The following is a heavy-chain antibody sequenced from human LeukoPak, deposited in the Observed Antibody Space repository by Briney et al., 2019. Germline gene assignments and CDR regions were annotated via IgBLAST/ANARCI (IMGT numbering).Heavy chain of an antibody. V-gene: IGHV3-23*01. CDR3: ASNYYDSSGPFRWAFDM. CDR2: ISGSGGST. CDR1: GFTFSSYG. J-gene: IGHJ3*02. Sequence: TGGSLRLSCAASGFTFSSYGMSWVRQAPGKGLEWVSGISGSGGSTNYADSVKGRFTISRDNSKNTLYLQMNSLRAEDTAVYYCASNYYDSSGPFRWAFDMWGRGTMVTVSS. D-gene: IGHD3-22*01.